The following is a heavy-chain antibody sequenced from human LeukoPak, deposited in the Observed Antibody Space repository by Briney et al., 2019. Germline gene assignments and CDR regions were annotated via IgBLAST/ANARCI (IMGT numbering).Heavy chain of an antibody. CDR3: AKDATEYGSSWYVYFGC. CDR2: ISWNSGSI. Sequence: GGSLRLSCAASGFTFTDYTMHWVRQAPGKGLEWVSGISWNSGSIGYADSVKGRFTISRDNAKTSLYLQMNSLRAEDTALYYCAKDATEYGSSWYVYFGCWGQGTLVTVSS. D-gene: IGHD6-13*01. CDR1: GFTFTDYT. V-gene: IGHV3-9*01. J-gene: IGHJ4*02.